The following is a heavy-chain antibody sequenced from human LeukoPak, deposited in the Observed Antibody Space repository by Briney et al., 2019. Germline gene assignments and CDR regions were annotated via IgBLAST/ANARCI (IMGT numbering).Heavy chain of an antibody. CDR2: IYHSGST. CDR1: GGSISSGGYS. D-gene: IGHD5-18*01. CDR3: ARVDTATVAGNAFDI. Sequence: PSETLSLTCAVSGGSISSGGYSWSWIRQPPGKGLEWVGYIYHSGSTYYNPSLKSRVTISVDRSKNQFSLKLSSVTAADTAVYYCARVDTATVAGNAFDIWGQGTMVTVSS. J-gene: IGHJ3*02. V-gene: IGHV4-30-2*01.